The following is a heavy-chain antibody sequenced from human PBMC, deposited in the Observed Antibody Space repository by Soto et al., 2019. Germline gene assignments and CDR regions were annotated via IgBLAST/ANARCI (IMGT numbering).Heavy chain of an antibody. J-gene: IGHJ6*04. CDR1: GYTFTGYY. CDR2: INPNSGGT. Sequence: GASVKVSCKASGYTFTGYYMHWVRQAPGQGLEWMGWINPNSGGTNYAQKFQGWVTMTRDTSISTAYMELSRLRSDDTAVYYCARSLLRFLEWFPRGSRFGMDVWGKGTTVTVSS. CDR3: ARSLLRFLEWFPRGSRFGMDV. D-gene: IGHD3-3*01. V-gene: IGHV1-2*04.